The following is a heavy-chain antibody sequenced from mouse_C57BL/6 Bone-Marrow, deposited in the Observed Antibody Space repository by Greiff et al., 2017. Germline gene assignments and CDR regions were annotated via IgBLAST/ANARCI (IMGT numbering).Heavy chain of an antibody. CDR2: IHPNSGST. J-gene: IGHJ4*01. D-gene: IGHD2-1*01. V-gene: IGHV1-64*01. CDR1: GYTFTSYW. Sequence: QVQLQQPEAELVKPGASVKLSCKASGYTFTSYWMHWVKQRPGQGLEWIGMIHPNSGSTNYNEKFKSKATLTVDKSSSTAYMQLSSLTSEDSAVYYCARGDYGNHHYAMDYWGQGTSVTVSS. CDR3: ARGDYGNHHYAMDY.